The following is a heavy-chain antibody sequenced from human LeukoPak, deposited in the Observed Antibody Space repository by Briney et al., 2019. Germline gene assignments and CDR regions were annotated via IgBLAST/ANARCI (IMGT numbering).Heavy chain of an antibody. CDR1: GGSISSYY. CDR3: ARDADYGGNALGFDP. Sequence: SETLSLTCTVSGGSISSYYWSWLRQPPGKGLEWIGYIYYSGSTNYNPSLKSRVTISVDTSKNQFSLKLSSVTAADTAVYYCARDADYGGNALGFDPWGQGTLVTVSS. J-gene: IGHJ5*02. CDR2: IYYSGST. V-gene: IGHV4-59*01. D-gene: IGHD4-23*01.